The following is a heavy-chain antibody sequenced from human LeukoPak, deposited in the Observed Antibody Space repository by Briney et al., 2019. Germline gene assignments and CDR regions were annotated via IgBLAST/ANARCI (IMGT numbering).Heavy chain of an antibody. CDR1: GYTLTALS. CDR2: FDPEDGET. D-gene: IGHD5-24*01. CDR3: ATAPGRWLQFRFHY. J-gene: IGHJ4*02. V-gene: IGHV1-24*01. Sequence: ASVKVSCKVSGYTLTALSMHWVRQAPGKGLEWMGGFDPEDGETICAQKFQGRVTMTEDTSTDTAYMELSSLRSEDTAVYYCATAPGRWLQFRFHYWGQGTLVTVSS.